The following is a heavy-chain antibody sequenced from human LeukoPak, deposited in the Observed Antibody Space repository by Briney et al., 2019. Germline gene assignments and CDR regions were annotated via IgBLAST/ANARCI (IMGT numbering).Heavy chain of an antibody. V-gene: IGHV4-59*01. CDR2: IYYSGST. D-gene: IGHD1-26*01. CDR3: ARDPYNGNYGDSYYYYMDV. Sequence: SETLSLTCTVSGGSISNSYWTWIRQPPGKGLEWIGHIYYSGSTNYNPSRKSRVTISVETSKNKFALKLTYVNGGDTAVYYCARDPYNGNYGDSYYYYMDVWGKGTTVTISS. J-gene: IGHJ6*03. CDR1: GGSISNSY.